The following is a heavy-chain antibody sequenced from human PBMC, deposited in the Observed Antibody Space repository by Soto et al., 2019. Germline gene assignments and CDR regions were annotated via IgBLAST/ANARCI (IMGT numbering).Heavy chain of an antibody. CDR3: ARGLLLWFGDPRYYMDV. V-gene: IGHV4-59*01. CDR2: IYYSGST. J-gene: IGHJ6*03. Sequence: SETLSLTCTVSGGSISSYYWSWIRQPPGKGLEWIGYIYYSGSTNYNPSLKRRLTISVDTSKNQFSLKLSSVTAADTAVYYCARGLLLWFGDPRYYMDVWGKGTTVTVSS. D-gene: IGHD3-10*01. CDR1: GGSISSYY.